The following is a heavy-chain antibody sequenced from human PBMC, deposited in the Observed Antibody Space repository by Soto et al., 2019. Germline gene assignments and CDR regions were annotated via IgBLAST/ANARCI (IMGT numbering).Heavy chain of an antibody. CDR3: AKDPWMSGSYFDY. Sequence: GGSLRLSCAASGFTFSSYAMSWVRQAPGKGLEWVSAISGSGGSSYYADSVKGRFTISRDNSKNTLYLQMNSLRAEDTAVYYCAKDPWMSGSYFDYWGQGTLVTVSS. J-gene: IGHJ4*02. D-gene: IGHD1-26*01. CDR1: GFTFSSYA. V-gene: IGHV3-23*01. CDR2: ISGSGGSS.